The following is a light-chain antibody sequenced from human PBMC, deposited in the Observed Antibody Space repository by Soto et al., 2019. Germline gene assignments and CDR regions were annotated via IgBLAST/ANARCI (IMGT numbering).Light chain of an antibody. V-gene: IGKV1D-16*01. J-gene: IGKJ1*01. CDR2: AAS. CDR1: QGISSW. Sequence: QITPSRTSRSASXDGSVTITXXASQGISSWLAWYQQKPGKAPKLLIYAASSLQSGVPSRFSGSGSGTDFTLTISSLQPEDFATYYCQHYNSYSEAFGQGTKVDI. CDR3: QHYNSYSEA.